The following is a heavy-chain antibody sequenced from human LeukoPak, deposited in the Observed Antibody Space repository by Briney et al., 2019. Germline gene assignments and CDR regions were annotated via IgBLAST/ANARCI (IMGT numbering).Heavy chain of an antibody. J-gene: IGHJ6*03. V-gene: IGHV1-69*01. CDR1: GGTFSSYA. CDR3: ARGGSGSYYYYYMDV. D-gene: IGHD1-26*01. CDR2: IIPIFGTA. Sequence: SVKVSCKASGGTFSSYAISWVRQAPGQGLEWMGGIIPIFGTANYAQKFQGRVTITADESTSTAYMELSSLRSEDTAVYYCARGGSGSYYYYYMDVWGKGTTVTISS.